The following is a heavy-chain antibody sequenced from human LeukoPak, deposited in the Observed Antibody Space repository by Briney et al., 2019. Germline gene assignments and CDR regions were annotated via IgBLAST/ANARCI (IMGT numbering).Heavy chain of an antibody. J-gene: IGHJ4*02. Sequence: GRSLRLSCEASGFNFQTYGMHWVSQAPGKGLEWVAVMRDDGSDIYYADSLKGRFTISRDNSKNTLYLHMNSLGAEDTAIYYCARDHSPKWGSGERYFDYWGQGTLVTVSS. CDR3: ARDHSPKWGSGERYFDY. CDR2: MRDDGSDI. CDR1: GFNFQTYG. V-gene: IGHV3-33*01. D-gene: IGHD7-27*01.